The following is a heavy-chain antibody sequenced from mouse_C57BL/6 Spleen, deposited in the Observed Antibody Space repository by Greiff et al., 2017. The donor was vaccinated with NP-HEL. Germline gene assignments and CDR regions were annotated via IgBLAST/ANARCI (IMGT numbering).Heavy chain of an antibody. Sequence: EVMLVESEGGLVQPGSSMKLSCTASGFTFSDYYMAWVRQVPEKGLEWVANINYDGSSTYYLDSLKSRFIISRDNAKNILYLQMSSLKSEDTATYYCARDRGYDYDVGAMDYWGQGTSVTVSS. CDR1: GFTFSDYY. CDR2: INYDGSST. J-gene: IGHJ4*01. D-gene: IGHD2-4*01. CDR3: ARDRGYDYDVGAMDY. V-gene: IGHV5-16*01.